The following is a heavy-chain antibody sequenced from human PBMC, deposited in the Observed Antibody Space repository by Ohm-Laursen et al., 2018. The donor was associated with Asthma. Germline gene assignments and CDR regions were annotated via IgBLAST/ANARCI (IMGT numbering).Heavy chain of an antibody. CDR2: INQDGSIW. D-gene: IGHD3-22*01. J-gene: IGHJ4*02. V-gene: IGHV3-7*04. CDR1: GFTFSNHW. Sequence: SLRLSCSASGFTFSNHWMTWVRQAPGGGLEWVANINQDGSIWGYVDSVKGRFTISRDNAKNSLYLQMNSLRAEDTAVYYCARGLYYYDSSGYYYFDNWGQGTLVTVSS. CDR3: ARGLYYYDSSGYYYFDN.